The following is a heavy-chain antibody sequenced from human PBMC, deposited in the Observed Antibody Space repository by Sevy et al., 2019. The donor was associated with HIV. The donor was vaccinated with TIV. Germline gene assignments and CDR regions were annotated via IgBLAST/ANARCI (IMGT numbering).Heavy chain of an antibody. CDR2: LFFGCGEI. V-gene: IGHV3-23*01. CDR1: GFTFSKYS. Sequence: GGSMRLSCAASGFTFSKYSMSWVRQPPGKGLEWVSTLFFGCGEINSADSVKGRFTISRDNSKSSVYLQMNNLRPEDTAVYYCAREGCTKPHDYWGQGTLVTVSS. CDR3: AREGCTKPHDY. D-gene: IGHD2-8*01. J-gene: IGHJ4*02.